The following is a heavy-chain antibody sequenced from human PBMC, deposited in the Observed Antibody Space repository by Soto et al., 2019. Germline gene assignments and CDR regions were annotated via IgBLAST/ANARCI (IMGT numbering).Heavy chain of an antibody. CDR2: ISSSSSYI. V-gene: IGHV3-21*01. CDR1: GFIFDIYS. CDR3: ARDRGAASDTRYYYYGIDV. J-gene: IGHJ6*02. Sequence: EVQLVESGGGLVKPGGSLRLSCAASGFIFDIYSMTWVRQAPGKGLEWVSSISSSSSYIYYADSVKGRFTISRDNAENSLYLQMSSLRADDTAVYYYARDRGAASDTRYYYYGIDVWGQGTTVTVSS. D-gene: IGHD3-10*01.